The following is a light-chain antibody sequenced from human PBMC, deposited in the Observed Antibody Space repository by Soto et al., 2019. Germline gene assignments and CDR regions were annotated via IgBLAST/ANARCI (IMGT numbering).Light chain of an antibody. CDR2: GNS. CDR3: QSYDSSLSGSLVV. Sequence: QSVLTQPPSVSGAPGQRVTISCTGSSSNIGAGYDVHWYQQLPGTAPKLLIYGNSNRPSGVPDRFSGSKSGTSASLAITGLQAEDAADYYCQSYDSSLSGSLVVFGGGTKLTVL. J-gene: IGLJ2*01. CDR1: SSNIGAGYD. V-gene: IGLV1-40*01.